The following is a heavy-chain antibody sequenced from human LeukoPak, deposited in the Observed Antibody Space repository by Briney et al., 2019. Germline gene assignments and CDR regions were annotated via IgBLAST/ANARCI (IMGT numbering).Heavy chain of an antibody. J-gene: IGHJ4*02. CDR1: GFTFDDYA. CDR3: AKGYYYDSSGYYYFDY. D-gene: IGHD3-22*01. Sequence: GRSLRLSCAASGFTFDDYAMHWVRQAPGRGLEWVSGISWNSGSIGYAVSVKGRFTISRDNAKNSLYLQMNSLRAEDTALYYCAKGYYYDSSGYYYFDYWGQGTLVTVSS. CDR2: ISWNSGSI. V-gene: IGHV3-9*01.